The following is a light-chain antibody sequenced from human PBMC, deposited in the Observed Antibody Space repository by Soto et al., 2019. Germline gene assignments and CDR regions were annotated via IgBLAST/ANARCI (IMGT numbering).Light chain of an antibody. Sequence: EIVMTQSPSTLSVSPGERATLSCRASQSVSSNLAWYQQKPGQAPRLLISGASTRATGIPARFSGSGSGTEFTLTISSLQSEDFAVYYCQQYDNWLYTFGPGTKLEIK. J-gene: IGKJ2*01. CDR3: QQYDNWLYT. CDR1: QSVSSN. V-gene: IGKV3-15*01. CDR2: GAS.